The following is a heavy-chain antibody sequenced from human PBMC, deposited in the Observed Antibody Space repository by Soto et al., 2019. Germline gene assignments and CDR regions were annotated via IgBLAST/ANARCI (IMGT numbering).Heavy chain of an antibody. CDR2: INPNSGGT. D-gene: IGHD3-3*01. CDR1: GYTFTGYY. J-gene: IGHJ4*02. Sequence: GASVKVSCKASGYTFTGYYMHWVRQAPGQGLEWMGWINPNSGGTNYAQKFQGRVTMTRDTSISTAYMELSRLRSDDTAVYYRARSIRFLEWLLSPQGYWGQGTLVTVSS. V-gene: IGHV1-2*02. CDR3: ARSIRFLEWLLSPQGY.